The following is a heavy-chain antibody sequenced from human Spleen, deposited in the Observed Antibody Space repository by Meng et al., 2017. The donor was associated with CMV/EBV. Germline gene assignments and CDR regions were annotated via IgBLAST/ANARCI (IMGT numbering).Heavy chain of an antibody. V-gene: IGHV3-21*01. CDR2: ISSSSIHI. D-gene: IGHD2-2*01. Sequence: ETLSLTCAASGFIFSDYAMTWVRQTPGQGLEWVSSISSSSIHIYYADSVTGRFTMSRDNAKNSLYLQMNSLRAEDTAVYYCARGRGYCSSTNCYLNFDYWGQGALVTVSS. CDR1: GFIFSDYA. J-gene: IGHJ4*02. CDR3: ARGRGYCSSTNCYLNFDY.